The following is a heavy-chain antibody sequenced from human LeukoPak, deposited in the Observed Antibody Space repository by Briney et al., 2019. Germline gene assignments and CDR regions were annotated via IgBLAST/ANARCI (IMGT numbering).Heavy chain of an antibody. V-gene: IGHV4-38-2*02. CDR1: GFSISSGYY. CDR2: IYHSGNT. D-gene: IGHD3-10*01. J-gene: IGHJ4*02. Sequence: PSETLSLTCGVSGFSISSGYYWGWIRRPPGKGLEWIGSIYHSGNTFYNPSLKSRVTISVDTSKIQFSLKLKFVTAADTAMYYCARDLWFGESRGGYWGQGTLVTVSS. CDR3: ARDLWFGESRGGY.